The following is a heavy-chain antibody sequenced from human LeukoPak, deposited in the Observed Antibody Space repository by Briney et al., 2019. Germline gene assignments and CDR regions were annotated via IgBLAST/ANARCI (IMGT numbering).Heavy chain of an antibody. Sequence: PGGSLRLSCAASGFTFTTYNMNWVRQAPGKALEWVSIISSSNYINYADSVKGRFTISRDNAKNSLYLQMNSLKTEDTAVYYCATDDFWKGYNWFDTWGQGTLVTVSS. CDR3: ATDDFWKGYNWFDT. CDR2: IISSSNYI. J-gene: IGHJ5*02. CDR1: GFTFTTYN. V-gene: IGHV3-21*03. D-gene: IGHD3-3*01.